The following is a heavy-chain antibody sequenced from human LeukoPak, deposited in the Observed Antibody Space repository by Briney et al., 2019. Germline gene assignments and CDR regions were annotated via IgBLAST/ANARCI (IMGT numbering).Heavy chain of an antibody. D-gene: IGHD5-18*01. J-gene: IGHJ6*02. CDR3: ARERRGRGYSYGYYYYCMDV. CDR2: IYSGGST. CDR1: GFTVSSNY. Sequence: GGSLRLSCAASGFTVSSNYMSWVRQAPGKGLEWVSVIYSGGSTYYADSVKGRFTISRHNSKNTLYLQMNSLRAEDTAVYYCARERRGRGYSYGYYYYCMDVWGQGTTVTVSS. V-gene: IGHV3-53*04.